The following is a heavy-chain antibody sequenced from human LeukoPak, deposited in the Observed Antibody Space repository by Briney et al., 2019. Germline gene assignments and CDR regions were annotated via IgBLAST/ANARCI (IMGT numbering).Heavy chain of an antibody. V-gene: IGHV1-69*06. CDR3: AGGPYDYVWGSYRYTFDY. D-gene: IGHD3-16*02. Sequence: GASVKVSCKASGGTFSSYAISWVRQAPGQGLEWMGGIIPIFGTANYAQKFQGRVTITADKSTSTAYMELSSLRSEDTAVYYCAGGPYDYVWGSYRYTFDYWGQGTLVTVSS. CDR2: IIPIFGTA. J-gene: IGHJ4*02. CDR1: GGTFSSYA.